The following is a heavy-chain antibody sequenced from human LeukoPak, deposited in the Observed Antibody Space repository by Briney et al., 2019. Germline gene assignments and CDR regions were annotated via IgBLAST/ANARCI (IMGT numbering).Heavy chain of an antibody. CDR1: GYTFTSYY. CDR2: MNPNSGNT. CDR3: ARPYYYDSSGDAFDI. J-gene: IGHJ3*02. Sequence: ASVKVSCKASGYTFTSYYMHWVRQAPGQGLEWMGWMNPNSGNTGYAQKFQGRVTMTRNTSISTAYMELSSLRSEDTAVYYCARPYYYDSSGDAFDIWGQGTMVTVSS. V-gene: IGHV1-8*02. D-gene: IGHD3-22*01.